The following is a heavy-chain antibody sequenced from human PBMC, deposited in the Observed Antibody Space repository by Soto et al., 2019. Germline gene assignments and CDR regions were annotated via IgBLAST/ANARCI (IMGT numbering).Heavy chain of an antibody. J-gene: IGHJ5*02. V-gene: IGHV4-34*01. CDR1: GGSFSGYY. Sequence: QVQLQQWGAGLLKPSETLSLTCAVYGGSFSGYYWSWIRQPPGKGLEWIGEINHSGSTNYNPSLKSRVTISVDTSKNQFSLKLSSVTAADTAVYYCARGFWSGYYPRFWWFDPWGQGTLVTVSS. D-gene: IGHD3-3*01. CDR2: INHSGST. CDR3: ARGFWSGYYPRFWWFDP.